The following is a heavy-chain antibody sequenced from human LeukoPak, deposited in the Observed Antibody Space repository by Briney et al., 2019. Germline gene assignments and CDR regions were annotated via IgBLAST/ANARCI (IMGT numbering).Heavy chain of an antibody. Sequence: GGSLRLSCAVSGFTFKNYGMTWVRQAPGTGLEWVATIEGGDGNTHYADSVRGRFTISRDNSKNTLYLQMNSLRAEDTAVYYCAKGGWGSIVDYWGQGTPVTVS. CDR2: IEGGDGNT. V-gene: IGHV3-23*01. CDR3: AKGGWGSIVDY. J-gene: IGHJ4*02. D-gene: IGHD3-16*01. CDR1: GFTFKNYG.